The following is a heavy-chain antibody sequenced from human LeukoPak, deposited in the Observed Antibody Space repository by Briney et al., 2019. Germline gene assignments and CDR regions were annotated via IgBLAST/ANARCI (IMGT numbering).Heavy chain of an antibody. CDR1: GFTVSSNY. Sequence: GGSLRLSCAASGFTVSSNYMSWVRQAPGKGLEWVSVIYSGGSTYYADSVKGRFTISRDNSKNTLYLQMNSLRAEDTAVYYCARDLYDSSGALDYWGQGTLVTVSS. J-gene: IGHJ4*02. V-gene: IGHV3-53*01. CDR3: ARDLYDSSGALDY. D-gene: IGHD3-22*01. CDR2: IYSGGST.